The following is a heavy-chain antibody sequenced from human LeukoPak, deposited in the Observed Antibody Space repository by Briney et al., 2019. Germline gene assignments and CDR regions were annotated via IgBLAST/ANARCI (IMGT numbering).Heavy chain of an antibody. D-gene: IGHD3-3*01. CDR2: FDPEDGET. J-gene: IGHJ5*02. Sequence: ASVKVSCKVSGYTLTELSMHWVRQAPGKGLEWMGGFDPEDGETIYAQKFQGRDTMTEDTSTDTAYMELSSLRSEDTAVYYCATSLPYDFWIDPWGQGTLVTVSS. CDR3: ATSLPYDFWIDP. CDR1: GYTLTELS. V-gene: IGHV1-24*01.